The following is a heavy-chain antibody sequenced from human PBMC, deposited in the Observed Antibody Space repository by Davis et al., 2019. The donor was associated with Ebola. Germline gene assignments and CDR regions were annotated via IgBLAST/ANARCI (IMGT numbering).Heavy chain of an antibody. V-gene: IGHV3-66*01. CDR1: GFTVSSNY. Sequence: GESLKISCAASGFTVSSNYMSWVRQAPGKGLEWVSVIYSGGSTYYADSVKGRFTISRDNSKNTLYLQMNSLRAEDTAVYYCARGLKKQWLVLGAFDIWGQGTMVTVSS. J-gene: IGHJ3*02. CDR3: ARGLKKQWLVLGAFDI. D-gene: IGHD6-19*01. CDR2: IYSGGST.